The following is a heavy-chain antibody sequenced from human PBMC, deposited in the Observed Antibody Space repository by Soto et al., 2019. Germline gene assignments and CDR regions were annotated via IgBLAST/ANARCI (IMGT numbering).Heavy chain of an antibody. J-gene: IGHJ4*02. V-gene: IGHV3-23*01. CDR1: GFTFSSYT. CDR3: TTWLTANFDY. CDR2: SSDRRTGNT. D-gene: IGHD2-21*02. Sequence: GGSLRLSCAASGFTFSSYTLNWVRRAPGKGLEWVATSSDRRTGNTHYSDSVRGRFTLSRDYSRNILFLQMDSLRADDTALYYCTTWLTANFDYWGRGNQVTVSS.